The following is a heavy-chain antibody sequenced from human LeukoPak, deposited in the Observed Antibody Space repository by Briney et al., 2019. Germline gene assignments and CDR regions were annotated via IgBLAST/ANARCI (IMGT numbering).Heavy chain of an antibody. CDR3: ARHRTASDY. CDR2: ITSSSSYI. J-gene: IGHJ4*02. Sequence: GGSLRLSCAASGFTFSTYSMTWVRQAPGKGLEWVSSITSSSSYIYYADSVKGRFTISRDNAKSSLYLQVNSLRAEDTALYYCARHRTASDYWGQGTLVTVSS. V-gene: IGHV3-21*01. CDR1: GFTFSTYS. D-gene: IGHD3-16*02.